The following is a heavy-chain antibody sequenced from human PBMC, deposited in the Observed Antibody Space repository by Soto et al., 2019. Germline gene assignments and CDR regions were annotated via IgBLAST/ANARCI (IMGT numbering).Heavy chain of an antibody. V-gene: IGHV5-51*01. J-gene: IGHJ4*02. Sequence: RGESLKISCKGSGYSFTNYWIGWVRQMPGQGLEWMGIIYPGDFHTRYSPSFQGQVSISADKSISTVYLQWSSLKASDTAMYYCARRGVSSSWYNYWCQGTLVTVSS. D-gene: IGHD6-13*01. CDR2: IYPGDFHT. CDR3: ARRGVSSSWYNY. CDR1: GYSFTNYW.